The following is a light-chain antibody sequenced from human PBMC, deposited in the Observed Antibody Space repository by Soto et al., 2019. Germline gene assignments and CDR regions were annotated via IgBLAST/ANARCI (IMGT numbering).Light chain of an antibody. J-gene: IGKJ5*01. CDR1: QSVSSY. CDR3: LQRSNWPIT. V-gene: IGKV3-15*01. CDR2: DAS. Sequence: EIVMTQSPATLSVPPGERATLSCRASQSVSSYLAWYQQKPGQAPRLLIYDASTRATGIPVRFSGSGSGTEFPLTISSLQSEDFTVYSCLQRSNWPITFGQGTRLEIK.